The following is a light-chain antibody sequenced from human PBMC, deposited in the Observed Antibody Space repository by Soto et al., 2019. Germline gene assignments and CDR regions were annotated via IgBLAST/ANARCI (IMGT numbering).Light chain of an antibody. V-gene: IGKV3-11*01. CDR2: DAS. Sequence: EIVLTQSPATLSLSPGERATLSCRASQSISIYLAWYQQKPGQAPKLLIYDASNRATGIPARFSGSGSGTDFTLTISSLEPEDFAVYYCKQRNNWPLTFGQGTEVEIK. CDR3: KQRNNWPLT. J-gene: IGKJ1*01. CDR1: QSISIY.